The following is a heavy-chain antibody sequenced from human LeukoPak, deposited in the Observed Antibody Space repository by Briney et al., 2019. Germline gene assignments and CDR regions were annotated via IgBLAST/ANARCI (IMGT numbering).Heavy chain of an antibody. J-gene: IGHJ5*02. CDR2: MFIRGSA. CDR1: GGSISSHY. V-gene: IGHV4-4*07. CDR3: ARDQGWVGVSVSLDL. D-gene: IGHD3-3*01. Sequence: PSETLSLTCTVSGGSISSHYWNWIRQPAGKGLEWIGRMFIRGSANYSPSLKSRVSTSLDKSRSQFSLNLSSVTAADTAVYYCARDQGWVGVSVSLDLWSPGTLVTVSS.